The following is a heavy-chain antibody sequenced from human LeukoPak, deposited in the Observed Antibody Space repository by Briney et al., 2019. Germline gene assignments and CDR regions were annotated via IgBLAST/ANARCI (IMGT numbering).Heavy chain of an antibody. CDR2: IYPGDSDT. CDR3: ARRITMNAFDI. V-gene: IGHV5-51*01. CDR1: GYSFTSYW. D-gene: IGHD3-3*01. J-gene: IGHJ3*02. Sequence: GESLKISCKGSGYSFTSYWIGWGCQMPGKGLEWMGIIYPGDSDTRYSPSFQGQVTISADKSISTAYLQWSSLKASDTAMYYCARRITMNAFDIWGQGTMVTVSS.